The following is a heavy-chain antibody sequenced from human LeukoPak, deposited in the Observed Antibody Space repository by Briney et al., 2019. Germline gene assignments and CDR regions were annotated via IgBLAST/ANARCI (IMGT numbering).Heavy chain of an antibody. J-gene: IGHJ4*02. CDR2: IDPSDSET. CDR1: GFTFSDHF. V-gene: IGHV5-51*01. Sequence: GGSLRLSCVVSGFTFSDHFLDWVRQAPGKGLEWMGIIDPSDSETRYTPSFQGQVTISADKSLSTAYPQWNSLKASDTAMYYCARQTAMGRSGDYWGQGTLVTVSS. CDR3: ARQTAMGRSGDY. D-gene: IGHD5-18*01.